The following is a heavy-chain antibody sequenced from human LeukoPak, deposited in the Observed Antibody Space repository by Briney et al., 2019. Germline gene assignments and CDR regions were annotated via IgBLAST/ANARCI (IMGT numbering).Heavy chain of an antibody. CDR2: ISAYNGNT. Sequence: GASVKVSCKASGYTFTSYGISWVRQAPGQGLEWMGWISAYNGNTNYAQKLQGRVTMTTDTSTSTAYMELRSLRSGDTAVYYCARDDSPDVMTTVTPFDYWGQGTLVTVSS. CDR3: ARDDSPDVMTTVTPFDY. V-gene: IGHV1-18*01. D-gene: IGHD4-17*01. CDR1: GYTFTSYG. J-gene: IGHJ4*02.